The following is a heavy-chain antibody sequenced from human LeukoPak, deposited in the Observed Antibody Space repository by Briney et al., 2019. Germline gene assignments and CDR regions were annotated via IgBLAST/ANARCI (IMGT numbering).Heavy chain of an antibody. D-gene: IGHD6-13*01. CDR1: GFTFSSYA. J-gene: IGHJ4*02. CDR3: AREGVAAAGTSGYGY. Sequence: GGSLRLSCAASGFTFSSYAMHWVRQAPGKGLEWVSSISSSSSYIYYADSVKGRFTISRDNAKNSLYLQMNSLRAEDTAVYYCAREGVAAAGTSGYGYWGQGTLVTVSS. CDR2: ISSSSSYI. V-gene: IGHV3-21*01.